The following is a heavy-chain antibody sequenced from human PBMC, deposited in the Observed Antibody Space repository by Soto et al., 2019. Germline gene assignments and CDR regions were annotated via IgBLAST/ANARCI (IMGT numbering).Heavy chain of an antibody. CDR3: ARDLKDFNRGSHNYFDY. V-gene: IGHV3-30-3*01. Sequence: QVQLVESGGGVVQPGRSLRLSCAASGFTFSSYAMHWVRQAPGKGLEWVAVISYDGSNKYYADSVKGRFTISRDNSKNTLYLQMNSLRAEDTAVYYCARDLKDFNRGSHNYFDYWVQGTLVTVSS. CDR1: GFTFSSYA. CDR2: ISYDGSNK. D-gene: IGHD3-10*01. J-gene: IGHJ4*02.